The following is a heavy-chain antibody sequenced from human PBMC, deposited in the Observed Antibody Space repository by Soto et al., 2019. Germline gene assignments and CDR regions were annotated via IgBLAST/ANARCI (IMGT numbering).Heavy chain of an antibody. D-gene: IGHD1-1*01. J-gene: IGHJ5*02. CDR3: ARLLEPPVGSNWFDP. CDR1: GYSISSGYY. Sequence: SETLSLTCGVSGYSISSGYYWGWIRQPPGKGLEWIGSIYHSGITYYNPSLKSRVTMSVDTSKNQFSLRLTSLTAADTAVYYCARLLEPPVGSNWFDPWGQGTLVTVSS. CDR2: IYHSGIT. V-gene: IGHV4-38-2*01.